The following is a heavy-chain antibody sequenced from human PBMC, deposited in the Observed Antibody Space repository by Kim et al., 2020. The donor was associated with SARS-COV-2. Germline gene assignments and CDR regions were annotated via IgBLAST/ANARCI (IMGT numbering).Heavy chain of an antibody. J-gene: IGHJ4*02. CDR1: GFTFSSYG. D-gene: IGHD3-10*01. V-gene: IGHV3-30*18. Sequence: GGSLRLSCAASGFTFSSYGMHWVRQAPGKGLEWVAVISYDGSNKYYADSVKGRFTISRDNSKNTLYLQMNSLRAEDTAVYYCAKQNRGNSADYWGQGTLV. CDR2: ISYDGSNK. CDR3: AKQNRGNSADY.